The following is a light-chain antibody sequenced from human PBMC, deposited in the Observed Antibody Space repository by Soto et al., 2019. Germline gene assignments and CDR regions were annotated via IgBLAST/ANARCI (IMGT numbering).Light chain of an antibody. J-gene: IGLJ1*01. V-gene: IGLV2-14*03. CDR1: SSDVGGRDW. Sequence: QSVLTQPASMSGSPGESITISCTGTSSDVGGRDWVSWYQQHPGKAPKLMIYDVSHRPSGISDRFSGSKFGNTASLTISGLQADDEADYFCCSYATGSIYVFGTGTKLTVL. CDR3: CSYATGSIYV. CDR2: DVS.